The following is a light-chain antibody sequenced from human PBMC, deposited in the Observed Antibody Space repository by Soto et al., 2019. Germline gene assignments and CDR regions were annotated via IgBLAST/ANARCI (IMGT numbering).Light chain of an antibody. CDR3: QQYGSPLT. CDR2: GAS. J-gene: IGKJ4*01. V-gene: IGKV3-20*01. CDR1: QSFSDSY. Sequence: EVVLTQSPGTLSLSPGERATLSCRASQSFSDSYLAWYQQRPGQAPRLLIYGASSSATGIPDRFSGSGSGTDFTLTISRLEPEDFAVYYCQQYGSPLTFGGGTKVEIK.